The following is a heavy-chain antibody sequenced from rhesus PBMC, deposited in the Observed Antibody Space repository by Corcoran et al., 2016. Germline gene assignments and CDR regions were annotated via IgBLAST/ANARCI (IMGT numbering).Heavy chain of an antibody. CDR1: GGSIYGYS. V-gene: IGHV4-81*01. CDR2: IDFNVAGT. CDR3: ARRGNFDAFDF. Sequence: QLQLQESGPGLVKPSETLSLTCAVSGGSIYGYSWSWIRQPPGKGLEWIGVIDFNVAGTKYNPSLKSRVTISKDTSKNQFSLNLRSVSAADTAVYYCARRGNFDAFDFWGQGLRVTVSS. J-gene: IGHJ3*01.